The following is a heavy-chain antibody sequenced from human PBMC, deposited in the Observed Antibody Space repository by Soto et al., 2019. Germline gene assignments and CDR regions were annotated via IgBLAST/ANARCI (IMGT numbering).Heavy chain of an antibody. CDR3: VRVGVGIGNHFDS. Sequence: ETXCLTCSVSNGSISGFYWTWIRQPPGKILEWIGYIHYSGRTDYNPSLTSRATMSVDTSKNQSSLNLKSITAADTAVYYCVRVGVGIGNHFDSWGRGTLVTVSS. CDR2: IHYSGRT. CDR1: NGSISGFY. V-gene: IGHV4-59*12. D-gene: IGHD1-26*01. J-gene: IGHJ4*02.